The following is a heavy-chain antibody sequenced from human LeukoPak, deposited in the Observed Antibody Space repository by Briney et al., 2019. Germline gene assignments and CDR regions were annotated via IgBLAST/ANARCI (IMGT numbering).Heavy chain of an antibody. Sequence: SETLSLTCTVSGGSISSYYWSWIRQPPGKGLEWIGYICYSGSTNYNPSLKSRVTISVDTSKNQFSLKLSSVTAADTAVYYCARDHDGSYFDYWGQGTLVTVSS. CDR3: ARDHDGSYFDY. D-gene: IGHD1-26*01. CDR1: GGSISSYY. CDR2: ICYSGST. V-gene: IGHV4-59*01. J-gene: IGHJ4*02.